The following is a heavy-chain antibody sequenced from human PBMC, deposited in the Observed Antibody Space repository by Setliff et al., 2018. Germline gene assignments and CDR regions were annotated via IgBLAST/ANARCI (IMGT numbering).Heavy chain of an antibody. CDR3: ARVEEFSYDRSGYSASDAFGL. CDR1: GGSISSSDSNTNW. J-gene: IGHJ3*01. D-gene: IGHD3-22*01. Sequence: SETLSLTCAVSGGSISSSDSNTNWWSWVCQPPGKGQEWIWEINHRGNTNYNPSLKSRVTVSVDKPKIQFSMMLSSVTAADTAVYYCARVEEFSYDRSGYSASDAFGLWGQGTMVTVSS. V-gene: IGHV4-4*02. CDR2: INHRGNT.